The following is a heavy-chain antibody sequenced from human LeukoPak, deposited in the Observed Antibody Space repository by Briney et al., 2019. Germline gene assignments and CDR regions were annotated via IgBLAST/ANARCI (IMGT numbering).Heavy chain of an antibody. CDR1: GGSISSGGYS. J-gene: IGHJ4*02. D-gene: IGHD4-23*01. Sequence: SETLSLTCAVSGGSISSGGYSWSWIRQPPGKGLEWIGYIYHSGSTYYNPSLRSRVTISVDRSKNQFSLKLSSVTAADTAVYYCARNGGNSDFDYWGQGTLVTVSS. V-gene: IGHV4-30-2*01. CDR3: ARNGGNSDFDY. CDR2: IYHSGST.